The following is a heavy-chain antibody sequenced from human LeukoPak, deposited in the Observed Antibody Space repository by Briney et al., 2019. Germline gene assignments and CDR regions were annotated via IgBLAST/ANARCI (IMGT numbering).Heavy chain of an antibody. Sequence: GGSLRLSCAASGFTFSSYWMYWVRHAPGKGLVWVSRISSDGSSTSYADSVKGRFTISRDNAKNTLYLQMNSLRAEDTAVYYCARDRAASDLDYWGQGTLVTVSS. D-gene: IGHD6-13*01. CDR3: ARDRAASDLDY. CDR1: GFTFSSYW. CDR2: ISSDGSST. V-gene: IGHV3-74*01. J-gene: IGHJ4*02.